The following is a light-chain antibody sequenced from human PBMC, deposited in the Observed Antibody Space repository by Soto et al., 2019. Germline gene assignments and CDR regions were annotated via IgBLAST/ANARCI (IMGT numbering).Light chain of an antibody. CDR1: SSNIGAGYD. CDR2: GNT. V-gene: IGLV1-40*01. CDR3: QSYDTSLSGPSYV. J-gene: IGLJ1*01. Sequence: QTVVTQPPSVSGAPGQRVTISCTGSSSNIGAGYDIHWYLQLPGTAPKLLIYGNTHRPSGVPDRFSGSKSGTSASLAITGLQAEDEADYYCQSYDTSLSGPSYVFGSGTKLTVL.